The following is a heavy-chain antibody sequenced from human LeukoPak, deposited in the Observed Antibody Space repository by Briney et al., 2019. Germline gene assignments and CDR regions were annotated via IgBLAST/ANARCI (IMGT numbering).Heavy chain of an antibody. V-gene: IGHV3-49*04. Sequence: GGSLRLSCTASGFTLGDHAMSWVRQAPGKGLDWVGFIRSKAYGGTTEYAASVKGRFTISRDDSKSIAYLQMNSMKTEDTAVYYCTRGPIQIWLYYGMAVWGQGTTVIVSS. D-gene: IGHD5-18*01. CDR3: TRGPIQIWLYYGMAV. CDR1: GFTLGDHA. CDR2: IRSKAYGGTT. J-gene: IGHJ6*02.